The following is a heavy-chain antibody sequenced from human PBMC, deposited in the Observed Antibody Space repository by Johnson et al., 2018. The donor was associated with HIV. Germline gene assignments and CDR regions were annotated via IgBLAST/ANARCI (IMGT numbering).Heavy chain of an antibody. CDR2: IRYDGSNK. CDR1: GFTFSSYA. J-gene: IGHJ3*02. D-gene: IGHD6-13*01. Sequence: QVQLVESGGGVVQPGRSLRLSCAASGFTFSSYAMHWVRQAPGKGLEWVAFIRYDGSNKYYADSVKGRFTISRDNSKNTLYLQMNSLRAEDTAVYYCARVNGITAIRAEWDAFDIWGQGTMVTVSS. CDR3: ARVNGITAIRAEWDAFDI. V-gene: IGHV3-33*08.